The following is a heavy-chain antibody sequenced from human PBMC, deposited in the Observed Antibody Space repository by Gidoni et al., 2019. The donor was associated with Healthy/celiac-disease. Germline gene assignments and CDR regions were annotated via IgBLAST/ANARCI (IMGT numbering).Heavy chain of an antibody. CDR3: ATGSREVAGFALDY. Sequence: QVQLVQSGAEVKQPGASVTVSCKVSGYTLTDLSMHWVRQAPGKGREWMGGFDPEDGETFYAQKFQGRVTMTEDTSTDTAYMELSSLRSEDTAVYYCATGSREVAGFALDYWGQGTLVTVSS. CDR1: GYTLTDLS. J-gene: IGHJ4*02. D-gene: IGHD6-19*01. V-gene: IGHV1-24*01. CDR2: FDPEDGET.